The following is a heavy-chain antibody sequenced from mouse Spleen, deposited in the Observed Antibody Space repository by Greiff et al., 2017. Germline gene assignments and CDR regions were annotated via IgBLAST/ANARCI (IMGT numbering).Heavy chain of an antibody. D-gene: IGHD1-2*01. V-gene: IGHV7-3*02. Sequence: EVKLMESGGGLVQPGGSLRLSCATSGFTFTDYYMSWVRQPPGKALEWLGFIRNKANGYTTEYSASVKGRFTISRDNSQSILYLQMNTLRAEDSATYYCARDHYSPGYFDYWGQGTTLTVSS. J-gene: IGHJ2*01. CDR3: ARDHYSPGYFDY. CDR1: GFTFTDYY. CDR2: IRNKANGYTT.